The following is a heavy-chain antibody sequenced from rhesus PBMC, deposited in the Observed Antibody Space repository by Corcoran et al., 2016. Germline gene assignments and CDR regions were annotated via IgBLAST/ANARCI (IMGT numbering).Heavy chain of an antibody. Sequence: QVQLQESGPGLVKPSETLSLTCAVSGYSISSGYGWSWIRQPSGKGLEWFGNSGGSRCSTNYNPSLKRRGTISKDSAKNQFSLELSSMTAADTAVYYCAREGSSGWRFYFDHWGQGVLVTGSS. D-gene: IGHD6-31*01. J-gene: IGHJ4*01. V-gene: IGHV4-127*01. CDR1: GYSISSGYG. CDR3: AREGSSGWRFYFDH. CDR2: SGGSRCST.